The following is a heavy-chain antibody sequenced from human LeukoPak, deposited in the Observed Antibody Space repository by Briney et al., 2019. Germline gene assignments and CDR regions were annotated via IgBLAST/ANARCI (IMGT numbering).Heavy chain of an antibody. D-gene: IGHD6-6*01. CDR2: ISRDSGYT. CDR3: AKVAYSTSADY. V-gene: IGHV3-43*02. J-gene: IGHJ4*02. Sequence: GGSLRLSCAASGFTSDDYAMHWVRQAPGRGLEWVSLISRDSGYTYYAASVKGRFTISRDNSKNSLYLQMNSLRTEDTALYYCAKVAYSTSADYWGQGTLVTVSS. CDR1: GFTSDDYA.